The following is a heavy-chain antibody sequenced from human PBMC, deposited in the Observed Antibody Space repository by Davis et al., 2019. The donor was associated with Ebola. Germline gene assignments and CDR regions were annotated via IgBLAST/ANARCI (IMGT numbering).Heavy chain of an antibody. D-gene: IGHD6-25*01. CDR1: GFSFRNYA. CDR3: AKASEPGCSGNTCATGYFDL. CDR2: VGASGDRS. V-gene: IGHV3-23*01. Sequence: PGGSLRLSCVASGFSFRNYAMSWVRQAPGEGLEWVSIVGASGDRSDYADSVKGRFTLSRDNSKNALYLQMSSLRVEDTAVYYCAKASEPGCSGNTCATGYFDLWGQGTLVTVSA. J-gene: IGHJ4*02.